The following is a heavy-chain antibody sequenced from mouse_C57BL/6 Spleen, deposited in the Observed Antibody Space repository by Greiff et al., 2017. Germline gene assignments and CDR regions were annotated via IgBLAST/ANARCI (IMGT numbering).Heavy chain of an antibody. CDR2: ISYSGST. J-gene: IGHJ3*01. V-gene: IGHV3-1*01. Sequence: EVKVEESGPGMVKPSQSLSLTCTVTGYSITSGYDWHWIRHFPGNKLEWMGYISYSGSTNYNPSLKSRISITHDTSKNHFFLKLNSVTTEDTATYYCAREGVWDGYYVGFAYWGQGTLVTVSA. CDR1: GYSITSGYD. D-gene: IGHD2-3*01. CDR3: AREGVWDGYYVGFAY.